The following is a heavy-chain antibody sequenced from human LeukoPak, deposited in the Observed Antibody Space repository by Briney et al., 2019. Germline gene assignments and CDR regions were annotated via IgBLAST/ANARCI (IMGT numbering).Heavy chain of an antibody. Sequence: PSETLSLTCTVSGYSISSGYYWGWVRQPPGKGLEWIGSIYHSGSTYYNPSLKSRVTISVDTSKNQFSLKLSSVTAADTAVYYCARNTHEATIGIRFLCYYYYMDVWGKGTTVTVSS. J-gene: IGHJ6*03. CDR2: IYHSGST. CDR3: ARNTHEATIGIRFLCYYYYMDV. V-gene: IGHV4-38-2*02. CDR1: GYSISSGYY. D-gene: IGHD3-3*01.